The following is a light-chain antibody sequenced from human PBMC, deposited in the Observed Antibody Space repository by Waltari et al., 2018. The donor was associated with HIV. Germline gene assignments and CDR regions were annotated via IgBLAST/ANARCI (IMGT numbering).Light chain of an antibody. J-gene: IGLJ2*01. V-gene: IGLV1-44*01. CDR2: SNN. CDR3: AAWDDRLRRPV. Sequence: QSVLTQPPSASGTPGQRVTISCSGSSSNTGSNTVNWYQQLPGTAPKLRIYSNNQRPSGGPDRFSGSKSGTSASLAISGLQSEDEADYYCAAWDDRLRRPVFGGGTKLTVL. CDR1: SSNTGSNT.